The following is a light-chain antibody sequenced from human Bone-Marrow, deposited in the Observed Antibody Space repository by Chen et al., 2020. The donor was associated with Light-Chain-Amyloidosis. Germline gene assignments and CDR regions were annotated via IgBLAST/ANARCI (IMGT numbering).Light chain of an antibody. J-gene: IGLJ3*02. V-gene: IGLV3-21*02. Sequence: SYLLPHPSSVSVAPGQTATIASGGNNIGSTSVHWYQQTPGQAPLLVVYYDGDQPSGIPERLSGSNSGNKATLTISRVEVGDEADYYCQVWDRSSDRPVFGGGTKLTVL. CDR2: YDG. CDR1: NIGSTS. CDR3: QVWDRSSDRPV.